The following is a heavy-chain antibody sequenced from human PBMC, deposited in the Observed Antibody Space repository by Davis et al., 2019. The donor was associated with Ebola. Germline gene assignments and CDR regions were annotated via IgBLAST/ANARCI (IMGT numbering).Heavy chain of an antibody. CDR2: INAGNGNT. CDR3: ARESWIQLWSSFDY. Sequence: ASVKVSCKASGGTFTSYAMHWVRQAPGQRLEWMGWINAGNGNTKYSQKFQGRVTITRDTSASTAYMELSSLRSEDTAVYYCARESWIQLWSSFDYWGQGTLVTVSS. J-gene: IGHJ4*02. V-gene: IGHV1-3*01. D-gene: IGHD5-18*01. CDR1: GGTFTSYA.